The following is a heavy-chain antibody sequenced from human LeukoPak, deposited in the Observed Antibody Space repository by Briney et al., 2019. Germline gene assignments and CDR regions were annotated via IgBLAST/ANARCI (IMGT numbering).Heavy chain of an antibody. J-gene: IGHJ4*02. Sequence: GSLRLSCAASGFTFSSYWMHWVRQAPGKGLVWVSRINSDGSSTSYADPVKGRFTISRDNSKNTLYLQMNSLRAEDTAVYYCAKSGYSSGWPEVPYDYWGQGTLVTVSS. CDR2: INSDGSST. CDR3: AKSGYSSGWPEVPYDY. CDR1: GFTFSSYW. V-gene: IGHV3-74*01. D-gene: IGHD6-19*01.